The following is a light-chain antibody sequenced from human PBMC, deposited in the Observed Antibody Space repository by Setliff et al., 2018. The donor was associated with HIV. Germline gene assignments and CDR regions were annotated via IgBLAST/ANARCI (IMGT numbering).Light chain of an antibody. CDR2: EVS. V-gene: IGLV2-23*02. CDR1: SSNVGSYNL. Sequence: SALTQPASVSGSPGQSITISCTGTSSNVGSYNLVSWYQHHPGKVPKLIIYEVSERPSGISNRFSGSKSGNVASLTISGLQAEDEADYYCCSYAGSRAFYVFGSGTKVTVL. CDR3: CSYAGSRAFYV. J-gene: IGLJ1*01.